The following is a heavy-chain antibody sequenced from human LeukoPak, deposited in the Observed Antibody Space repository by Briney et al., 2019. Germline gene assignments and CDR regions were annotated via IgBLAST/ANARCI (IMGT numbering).Heavy chain of an antibody. V-gene: IGHV3-48*01. CDR1: GFTFSSYS. CDR2: ISSSSSTI. J-gene: IGHJ6*03. Sequence: GGSLRLSCAASGFTFSSYSMNWVRQAPGKGLEWVSYISSSSSTIYYADSVKGRFTISRDNAKNSLYLQMNSLRAEDTALYHCARGPDYDFWSGFDYYYYMDVWGKGTTVTVSS. D-gene: IGHD3-3*01. CDR3: ARGPDYDFWSGFDYYYYMDV.